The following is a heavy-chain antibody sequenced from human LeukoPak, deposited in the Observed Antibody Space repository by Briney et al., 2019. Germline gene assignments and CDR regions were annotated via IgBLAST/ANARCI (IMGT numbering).Heavy chain of an antibody. CDR3: ARGRGGYPHIDY. CDR1: GYTFTSYD. J-gene: IGHJ4*02. D-gene: IGHD3-16*02. V-gene: IGHV1-8*01. CDR2: MNPNSGDT. Sequence: ASVNVSCNASGYTFTSYDINWVRHATGQGLEWMGWMNPNSGDTGYAQKFQGRVTMTTNTSISRAYMELNRVRSEDTAVYFCARGRGGYPHIDYWGQGSLVTLSS.